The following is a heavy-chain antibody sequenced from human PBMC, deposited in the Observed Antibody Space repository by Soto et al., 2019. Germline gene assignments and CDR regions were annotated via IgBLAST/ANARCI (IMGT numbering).Heavy chain of an antibody. V-gene: IGHV3-23*01. Sequence: EVQLLESGGGLVQPGGSLRLSCAASGFTFSSYAMSWVRQPPGKGLEWVSAIGGSGGGTYYADSVKGRFTISRDNSKNTLYLQMNSLRAEDTAVYYCAKTAQYYYYYGMDVWGQGTTVTVSS. CDR2: IGGSGGGT. CDR1: GFTFSSYA. J-gene: IGHJ6*02. CDR3: AKTAQYYYYYGMDV.